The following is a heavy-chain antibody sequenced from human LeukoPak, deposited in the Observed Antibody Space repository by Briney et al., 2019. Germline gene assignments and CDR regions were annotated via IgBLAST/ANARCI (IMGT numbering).Heavy chain of an antibody. CDR3: ARVMYYYDSSGYYHFDY. CDR2: ISAYNGNT. D-gene: IGHD3-22*01. Sequence: ASVKVSCKASGYTFTSYGISWVRQAPGQGLEWMGWISAYNGNTNYAQKLQGRVTMTTDTSTSTAYMELRSLRSDDTAVYYCARVMYYYDSSGYYHFDYWGQGTLVTVSS. J-gene: IGHJ4*02. CDR1: GYTFTSYG. V-gene: IGHV1-18*01.